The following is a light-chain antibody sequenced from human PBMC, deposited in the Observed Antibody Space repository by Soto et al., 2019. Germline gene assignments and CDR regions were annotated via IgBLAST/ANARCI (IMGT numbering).Light chain of an antibody. J-gene: IGKJ4*01. Sequence: EIVLTQPPATLSLSPGERATLSCRASQSVSTYFAWYQQKPGQAPRLLIYDASKRAIGIPARFSGSGSGTDFTLTISSLEPEDFAVYYCQQGSNWPPGLTFGGGSKVEIK. CDR3: QQGSNWPPGLT. CDR1: QSVSTY. V-gene: IGKV3-11*01. CDR2: DAS.